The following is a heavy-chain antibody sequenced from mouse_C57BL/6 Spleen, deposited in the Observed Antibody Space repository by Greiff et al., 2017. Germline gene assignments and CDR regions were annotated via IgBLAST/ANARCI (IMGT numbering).Heavy chain of an antibody. V-gene: IGHV1-42*01. CDR2: INPSTGGT. D-gene: IGHD2-5*01. Sequence: VQLQQSGPELVKPGASVKISCKASGYSFTGYYMNWVKQSPEKSLEWIGEINPSTGGTTYNQKFKAKATLTVDKSSSTAYMQLKSLTSEDSAVYYCARNPRYSNYFDYWGQGTTLTVSS. J-gene: IGHJ2*01. CDR1: GYSFTGYY. CDR3: ARNPRYSNYFDY.